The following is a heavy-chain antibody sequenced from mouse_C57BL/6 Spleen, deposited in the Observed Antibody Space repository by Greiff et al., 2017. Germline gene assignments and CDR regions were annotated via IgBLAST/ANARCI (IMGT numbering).Heavy chain of an antibody. CDR3: AREGDYGNYLDY. V-gene: IGHV1-75*01. D-gene: IGHD2-1*01. CDR2: IFPGSGST. J-gene: IGHJ2*01. Sequence: VKLMESGPELVKPGASVKISCKASGYTFTDYYINWVKQRPGQGLEWIGWIFPGSGSTYYNEKFKGKATLTVDKSSSTAYMLLSSLTSEDSAVYFCAREGDYGNYLDYWGQGTTLTVSS. CDR1: GYTFTDYY.